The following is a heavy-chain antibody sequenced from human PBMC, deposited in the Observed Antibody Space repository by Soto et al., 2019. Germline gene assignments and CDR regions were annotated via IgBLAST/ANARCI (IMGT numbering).Heavy chain of an antibody. J-gene: IGHJ6*03. V-gene: IGHV4-39*01. CDR2: IYYSGST. CDR3: ARVPSSRDLRYYYYYYMDV. Sequence: SGTLSLTCTVSGGSISSSSYYWGWIRQPPGKGLEWIGSIYYSGSTYYNPSLKSRVTISVDTSKNQFSLKLSSVTAADTAVYYCARVPSSRDLRYYYYYYMDVWGKGTTVPVSS. D-gene: IGHD6-6*01. CDR1: GGSISSSSYY.